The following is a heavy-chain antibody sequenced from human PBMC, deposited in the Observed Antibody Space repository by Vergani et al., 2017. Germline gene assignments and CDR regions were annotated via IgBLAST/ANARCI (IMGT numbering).Heavy chain of an antibody. CDR1: GYTFTSYY. J-gene: IGHJ4*02. D-gene: IGHD3-22*01. Sequence: QVQLVQSGAEVKKPGASVKVSCKASGYTFTSYYMHWVRQAPGQGLEWMVIINPSGGSTSYAQKFQGRVNMTRETSTTTVYMELSSLRSEDTAVYYCTRGWYDDSIAYWAYWGQGTLVTVSS. V-gene: IGHV1-46*03. CDR2: INPSGGST. CDR3: TRGWYDDSIAYWAY.